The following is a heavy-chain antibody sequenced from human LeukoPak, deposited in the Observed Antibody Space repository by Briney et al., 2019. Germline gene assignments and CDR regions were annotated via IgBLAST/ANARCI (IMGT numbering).Heavy chain of an antibody. CDR2: ISSSGSTI. D-gene: IGHD3-3*01. CDR1: GFTFSDYY. J-gene: IGHJ4*02. CDR3: AREAYYDFWSGLDY. V-gene: IGHV3-11*01. Sequence: GGSLRLSCAASGFTFSDYYMSWIRQAPGEGLEWVSYISSSGSTIYYADSVKGRFTISRDNAKNSLYLQMNSLRAEDTAVYYCAREAYYDFWSGLDYWGQGTLVTVSS.